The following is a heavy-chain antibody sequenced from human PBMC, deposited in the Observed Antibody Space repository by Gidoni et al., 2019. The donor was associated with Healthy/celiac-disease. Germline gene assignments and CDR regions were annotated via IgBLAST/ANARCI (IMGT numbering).Heavy chain of an antibody. V-gene: IGHV3-21*01. Sequence: EVQLVESGGGLVKPGGSLRLSCAASGFTFSSYSMNWVRQAPGKGLEWVSSISSSSSYIYYADSVKGRFTISRDNAKNSLYLQMNSLRAEDTAVYYCASSPYSGKQYYYDSSGYSLERVAWGQGTLVTVSS. D-gene: IGHD3-22*01. CDR2: ISSSSSYI. J-gene: IGHJ4*02. CDR1: GFTFSSYS. CDR3: ASSPYSGKQYYYDSSGYSLERVA.